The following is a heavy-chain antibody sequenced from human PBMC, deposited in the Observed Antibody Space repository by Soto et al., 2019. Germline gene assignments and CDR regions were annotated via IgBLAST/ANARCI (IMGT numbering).Heavy chain of an antibody. D-gene: IGHD3-16*02. CDR3: ARLCIMITFGGVIVIPSDGEDFDY. V-gene: IGHV3-30-3*01. J-gene: IGHJ4*02. CDR2: ISYDGSNK. Sequence: QVQLVESGGGVVQPGRSLRLSCAASGFTFSSYAMHWVRQAPGKGLEWVAVISYDGSNKYYADSVKGRFTISRDNSKSTLYLQMNSLRAEDTAVYYCARLCIMITFGGVIVIPSDGEDFDYWGQGTLVTVSS. CDR1: GFTFSSYA.